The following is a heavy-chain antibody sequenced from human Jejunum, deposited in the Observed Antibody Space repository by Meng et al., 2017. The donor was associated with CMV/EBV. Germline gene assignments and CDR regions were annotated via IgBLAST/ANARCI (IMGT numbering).Heavy chain of an antibody. D-gene: IGHD3-22*01. Sequence: MSWVRKAPGKGLEWVSAISGSGGSTYYADSVKGRFTISRDNSKNTLYLQMNSLRAEDTAVYYCANGADLYYYDSSGYASDIFDYWGQGTLVTVSS. CDR3: ANGADLYYYDSSGYASDIFDY. V-gene: IGHV3-23*01. J-gene: IGHJ4*02. CDR2: ISGSGGST.